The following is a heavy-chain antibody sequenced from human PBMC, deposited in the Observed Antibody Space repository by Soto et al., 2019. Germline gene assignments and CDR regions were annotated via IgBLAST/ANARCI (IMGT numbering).Heavy chain of an antibody. CDR3: ARDVGAAAAGFDY. CDR2: ISYDGSNK. V-gene: IGHV3-30-3*01. J-gene: IGHJ4*02. Sequence: VQLVESGGGVVQPGRSLRLSCAASGFTFSSYAMHWVRQAPGKGLEWVAVISYDGSNKYYADSVKGRFTISRDNSKNTLYLQMNSLRAEDTAVYYCARDVGAAAAGFDYWGQGTLVTVSS. D-gene: IGHD6-13*01. CDR1: GFTFSSYA.